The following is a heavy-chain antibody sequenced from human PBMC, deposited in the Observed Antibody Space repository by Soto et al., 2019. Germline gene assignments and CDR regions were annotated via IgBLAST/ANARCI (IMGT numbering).Heavy chain of an antibody. Sequence: QVQLVQSGDEVKKPGASVKVSCKASGYIFVNYGIAWVRQAPGQWLEWMGWISPYTGNTHSASKVQGRLTMTTDTATSTAYMDLGSLTSDDTAVYYCVMVDNYVTPTPHDVWGQGTTVTVSS. V-gene: IGHV1-18*01. CDR1: GYIFVNYG. CDR2: ISPYTGNT. J-gene: IGHJ6*02. D-gene: IGHD3-16*01. CDR3: VMVDNYVTPTPHDV.